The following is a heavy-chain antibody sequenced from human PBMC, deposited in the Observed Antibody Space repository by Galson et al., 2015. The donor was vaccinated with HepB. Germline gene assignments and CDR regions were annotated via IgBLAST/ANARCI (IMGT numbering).Heavy chain of an antibody. J-gene: IGHJ4*02. D-gene: IGHD2-2*01. CDR3: AREVVVVPAAMGGGYFDY. CDR2: IWYDGSNK. CDR1: GFTFSSYG. V-gene: IGHV3-33*01. Sequence: SLRLSCAASGFTFSSYGMHWVRQAPGKGLEWVAVIWYDGSNKYYADSVKGRFTISRDNSKNMLYLQMNSLRAEDTAVYYCAREVVVVPAAMGGGYFDYWGQGTLVTVSS.